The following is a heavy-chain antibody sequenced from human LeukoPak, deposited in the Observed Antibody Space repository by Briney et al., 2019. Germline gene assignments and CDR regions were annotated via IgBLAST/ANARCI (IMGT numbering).Heavy chain of an antibody. CDR1: GGSISSSNW. CDR3: ARGVKKAVAGTYDY. Sequence: PSGTLSLTCAVSGGSISSSNWWSWVRQPPGKGLEWIGEIYHSGSTNYNLSLKSRVTISVDKSKNQFSLKLSSVTAADTAVYYCARGVKKAVAGTYDYWGQGTLVTVSS. V-gene: IGHV4-4*02. D-gene: IGHD6-19*01. CDR2: IYHSGST. J-gene: IGHJ4*02.